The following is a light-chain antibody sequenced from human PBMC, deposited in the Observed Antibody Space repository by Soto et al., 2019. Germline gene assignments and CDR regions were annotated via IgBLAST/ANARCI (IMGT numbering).Light chain of an antibody. CDR3: SSDGGTTNVV. V-gene: IGLV2-8*01. J-gene: IGLJ2*01. CDR2: EVT. CDR1: SSDVGGYKY. Sequence: QSALTQPPSASGSPEQSVTISCTGTSSDVGGYKYVSWYQHHPGKAPKVVIYEVTKRPSGVPDRFSGSHSGNTASLTVSGLQAEDDADYYCSSDGGTTNVVFGGGTKVTVL.